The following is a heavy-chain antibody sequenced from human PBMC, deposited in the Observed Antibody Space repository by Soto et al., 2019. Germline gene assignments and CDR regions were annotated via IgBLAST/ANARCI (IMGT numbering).Heavy chain of an antibody. CDR2: IYHSGGT. J-gene: IGHJ6*02. V-gene: IGHV4-4*02. CDR3: ALDSSSSHGGLYYYAMDV. CDR1: GGSISSSNW. D-gene: IGHD6-6*01. Sequence: QVQLQESGPGLVKPSGTLSLTCAVSGGSISSSNWWSWVRQPPGKGLEWIGEIYHSGGTNYNPSLKSRVTISVDKSKNQFSLKLSSVTAADTAVYYCALDSSSSHGGLYYYAMDVWGQGTTVTVSS.